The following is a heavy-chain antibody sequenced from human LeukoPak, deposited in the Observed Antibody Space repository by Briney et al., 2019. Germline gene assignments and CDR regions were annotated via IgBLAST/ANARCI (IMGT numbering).Heavy chain of an antibody. CDR3: AKRLQYYDILTGYYLYYFDY. CDR2: ISGSGGST. V-gene: IGHV3-23*01. D-gene: IGHD3-9*01. Sequence: GGSLRLSCAASGFTFSSYAMSWVRQAPGKGLEWVSAISGSGGSTYYADSVKGRFTISRDNSKNTLYLQMNSLRAEDAAVYYCAKRLQYYDILTGYYLYYFDYWGQGTLVTVSS. CDR1: GFTFSSYA. J-gene: IGHJ4*02.